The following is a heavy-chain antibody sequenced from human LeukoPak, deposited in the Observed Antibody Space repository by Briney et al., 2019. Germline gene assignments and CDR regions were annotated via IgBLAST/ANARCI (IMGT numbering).Heavy chain of an antibody. D-gene: IGHD4-17*01. CDR3: ARWRRSDDYGDYRAYFDY. CDR1: GFTFSNYW. CDR2: INSDGSST. V-gene: IGHV3-74*01. J-gene: IGHJ4*02. Sequence: PGGSLRLSCAASGFTFSNYWMHWVRQAPGEGLVWVSRINSDGSSTSYADPVKGRFTISRDNAKNSLYLQMNSLRAEDTALYYCARWRRSDDYGDYRAYFDYWGQGTLVTVSS.